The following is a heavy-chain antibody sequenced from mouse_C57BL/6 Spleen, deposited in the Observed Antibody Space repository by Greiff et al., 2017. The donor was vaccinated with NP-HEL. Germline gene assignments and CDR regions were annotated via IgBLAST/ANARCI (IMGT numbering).Heavy chain of an antibody. J-gene: IGHJ4*01. CDR2: ISDGGSYT. Sequence: VQLKESGGGLVKPGGSLKLSCAASGFTFSSYAMSWVRQTPEKRLEWVATISDGGSYTYYPDNVKGRFTISRDNAKNNLYLQMSHLKSEDTAMYYCAREDFGYGHYMDYWGQGTSVTVSS. CDR1: GFTFSSYA. V-gene: IGHV5-4*01. D-gene: IGHD1-2*01. CDR3: AREDFGYGHYMDY.